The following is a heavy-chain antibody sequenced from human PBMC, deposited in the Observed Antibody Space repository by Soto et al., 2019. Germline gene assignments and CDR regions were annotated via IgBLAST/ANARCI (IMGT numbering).Heavy chain of an antibody. CDR1: GFTFSSYW. CDR3: ARPAEVSIAGALEH. D-gene: IGHD1-26*01. CDR2: INSDGSST. Sequence: HPGGSLRLSCAASGFTFSSYWMHWVRQAPEKGLVWVSRINSDGSSTSYADSVKGRFTISGDNAKNTLYLQMNSLRAEDTAMYYCARPAEVSIAGALEHRGQGTPVTVSS. J-gene: IGHJ1*01. V-gene: IGHV3-74*01.